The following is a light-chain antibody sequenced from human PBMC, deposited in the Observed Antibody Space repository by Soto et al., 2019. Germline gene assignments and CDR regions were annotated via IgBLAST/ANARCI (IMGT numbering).Light chain of an antibody. V-gene: IGLV1-36*01. Sequence: QSALTQPPSVSEAPRQRVTISCSGSSSNIGNNGVNWYQQFPGKAPKLLIYYDDLKPSGVSDRFSGSKSGTSASLVIRGFQSDDEADYYCAAWDDSLNAYVFGIGTKVTVL. CDR2: YDD. J-gene: IGLJ1*01. CDR3: AAWDDSLNAYV. CDR1: SSNIGNNG.